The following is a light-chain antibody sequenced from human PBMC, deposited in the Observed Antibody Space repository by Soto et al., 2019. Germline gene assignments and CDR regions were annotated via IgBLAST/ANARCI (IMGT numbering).Light chain of an antibody. Sequence: EIVMTQSPATLSVSPGERATLSCRASQSVSDNLAWYQQRPGQSPRLLIYAASSRATGVPARFSGSGSGTEFSLTINSLQSEDFAVYYCQQYHNWTPYTFGQGTKVDIK. V-gene: IGKV3-15*01. CDR1: QSVSDN. CDR2: AAS. J-gene: IGKJ2*01. CDR3: QQYHNWTPYT.